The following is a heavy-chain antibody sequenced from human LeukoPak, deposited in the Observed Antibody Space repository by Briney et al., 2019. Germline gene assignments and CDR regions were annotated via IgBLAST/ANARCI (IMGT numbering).Heavy chain of an antibody. CDR1: GGTFSSYA. D-gene: IGHD1-26*01. Sequence: SVKVSCKASGGTFSSYAISWVRQAPGQGLEWMGRIIPILGIANYAQKFQGRVTITADKSTSTAYMELSSLRSEDTAVYYCAGPAIVGATFAEYYFDYWGQGTLVTVSS. CDR2: IIPILGIA. V-gene: IGHV1-69*04. CDR3: AGPAIVGATFAEYYFDY. J-gene: IGHJ4*02.